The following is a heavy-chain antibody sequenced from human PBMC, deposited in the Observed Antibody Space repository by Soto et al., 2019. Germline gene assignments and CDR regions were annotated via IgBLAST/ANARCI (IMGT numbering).Heavy chain of an antibody. CDR2: INHSGST. CDR1: GGSFSGYY. D-gene: IGHD4-17*01. CDR3: ARHRLRPKFDY. J-gene: IGHJ4*02. Sequence: PSETLSLTCAVYGGSFSGYYWSWIRQPPGKGLEWTGEINHSGSTNYNPSLKSRVTISVDTSKNQFSLKLSSVTAADTAVYYCARHRLRPKFDYWGQGTLVTVSS. V-gene: IGHV4-34*01.